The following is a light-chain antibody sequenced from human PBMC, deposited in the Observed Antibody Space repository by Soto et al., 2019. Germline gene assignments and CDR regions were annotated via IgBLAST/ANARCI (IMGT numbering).Light chain of an antibody. V-gene: IGKV1-5*03. CDR3: QQYNSYSVT. J-gene: IGKJ5*01. CDR1: QTISSW. CDR2: KAS. Sequence: DIQVTQSPSTLSGSVGDRVTITCRASQTISSWLAWYQQKPGKAPKLLIYKASTLKSGVPSRFGGSGSGTEFTLTISSLQPDDFATYYRQQYNSYSVTFGQGTRLEIK.